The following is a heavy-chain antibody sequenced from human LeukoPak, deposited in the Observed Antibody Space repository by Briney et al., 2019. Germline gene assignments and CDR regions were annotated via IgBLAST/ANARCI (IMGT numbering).Heavy chain of an antibody. CDR2: ISSSSNTI. J-gene: IGHJ4*02. V-gene: IGHV3-48*01. CDR1: GFTFSSYG. CDR3: ARDYYDSSGYYYFKY. D-gene: IGHD3-22*01. Sequence: GGSLRLSCAASGFTFSSYGMNWVRQAPGKGLEWVSYISSSSNTIDYADSVKGRFTISRDNTKNSLYLQMNSLRAEDTAVYYCARDYYDSSGYYYFKYWGQGTLVTVSS.